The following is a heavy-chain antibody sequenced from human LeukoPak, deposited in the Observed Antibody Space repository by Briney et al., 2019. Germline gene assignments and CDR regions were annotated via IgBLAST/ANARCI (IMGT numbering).Heavy chain of an antibody. Sequence: GGSLRLSCAASGFTVSSNYMSWVRQAPGKGLEWVSVIYSGGSTYYADSVKGRFTISRHNSKNTLYPQMNSLRAEDTAVYYCAREDASGSYDYWGQGTLVTVSS. D-gene: IGHD1-26*01. J-gene: IGHJ4*02. CDR2: IYSGGST. V-gene: IGHV3-53*04. CDR3: AREDASGSYDY. CDR1: GFTVSSNY.